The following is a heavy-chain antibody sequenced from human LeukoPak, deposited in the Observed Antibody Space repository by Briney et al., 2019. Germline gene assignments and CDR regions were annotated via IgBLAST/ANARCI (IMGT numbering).Heavy chain of an antibody. CDR3: AGLDPPFDY. CDR2: ISAYNGNT. J-gene: IGHJ4*02. CDR1: GYTFTSYG. Sequence: GASVKVSCKASGYTFTSYGISWVRQAPGPGLEWMGWISAYNGNTSYAQKLQGRVTTNTDTSTSTAYMELRSLRSDDTAVYYCAGLDPPFDYWGQGTLVTVSS. V-gene: IGHV1-18*01. D-gene: IGHD6-19*01.